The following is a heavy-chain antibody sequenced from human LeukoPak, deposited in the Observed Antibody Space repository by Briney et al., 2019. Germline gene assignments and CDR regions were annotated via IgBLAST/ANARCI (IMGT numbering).Heavy chain of an antibody. J-gene: IGHJ4*02. CDR3: ARVAPNAYDSSGYGLDY. Sequence: ASVKVSRKASGYTFTSYGISWVRQAPGQGLEWMGWISAYNGNTNYAQKLQGRVTMTTDTSTSTAYMELRSLRSDDTAVYYCARVAPNAYDSSGYGLDYWGQGTLVTVSS. CDR2: ISAYNGNT. CDR1: GYTFTSYG. V-gene: IGHV1-18*01. D-gene: IGHD3-22*01.